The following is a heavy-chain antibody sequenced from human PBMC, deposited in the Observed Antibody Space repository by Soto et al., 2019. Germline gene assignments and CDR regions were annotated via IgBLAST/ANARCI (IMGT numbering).Heavy chain of an antibody. CDR1: GFTFSSYA. J-gene: IGHJ4*02. CDR2: ISGSGGST. D-gene: IGHD5-12*01. V-gene: IGHV3-23*01. Sequence: GGSLRLSCAASGFTFSSYAMSWVRQSPGKGLEWVSAISGSGGSTYYADSVKGRFTISRDNSKNTLYLQMNSLRAEDTAVYYCAKGRYSGFYYFDYWGQGTLVTVSS. CDR3: AKGRYSGFYYFDY.